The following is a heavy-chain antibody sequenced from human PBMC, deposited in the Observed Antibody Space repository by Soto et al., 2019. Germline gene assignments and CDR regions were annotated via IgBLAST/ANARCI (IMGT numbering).Heavy chain of an antibody. CDR1: GYTLTELS. CDR3: ATESWPRYSSGWSYNWFDP. CDR2: FDPEDGET. V-gene: IGHV1-24*01. D-gene: IGHD6-19*01. J-gene: IGHJ5*02. Sequence: SVKVSCKVSGYTLTELSMHWVRQAPVKGLEWMGGFDPEDGETIYAQKFQGRVTMTEDTSTDTAYMELSSLRSEDTAVYYCATESWPRYSSGWSYNWFDPWGQGTLVTVSS.